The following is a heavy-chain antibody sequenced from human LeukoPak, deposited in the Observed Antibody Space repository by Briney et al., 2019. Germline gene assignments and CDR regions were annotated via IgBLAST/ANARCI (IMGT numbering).Heavy chain of an antibody. CDR3: ARRGVRGAKKIYIARSGWSSLDY. CDR2: INHSGGT. CDR1: GGSFSGYY. J-gene: IGHJ4*02. V-gene: IGHV4-34*01. Sequence: PSETLSLTCAVYGGSFSGYYWSWIRQPPGKGLEWIGEINHSGGTNYNPSLKSRVTISVDTSKNQFSLKLSSVTAADTAVYYCARRGVRGAKKIYIARSGWSSLDYWGQGTLVTVSS. D-gene: IGHD6-19*01.